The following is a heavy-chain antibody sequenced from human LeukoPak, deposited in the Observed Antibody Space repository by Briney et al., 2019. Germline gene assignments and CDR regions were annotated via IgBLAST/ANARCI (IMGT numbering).Heavy chain of an antibody. D-gene: IGHD5-18*01. J-gene: IGHJ6*03. V-gene: IGHV3-74*01. CDR1: GFTFSTYW. Sequence: GGSLRLSCAASGFTFSTYWMHWVRQAPGKGLVWVSRIKSDGSSTSYADSAKGRFTISRDNAKNSLYLQMNSLRAEDTAVYYCARVYSHYYYMDVWGKGTTVTVSS. CDR2: IKSDGSST. CDR3: ARVYSHYYYMDV.